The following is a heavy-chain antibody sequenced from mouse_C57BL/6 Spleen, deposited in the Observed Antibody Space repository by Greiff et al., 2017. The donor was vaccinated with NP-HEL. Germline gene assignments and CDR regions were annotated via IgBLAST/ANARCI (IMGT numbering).Heavy chain of an antibody. CDR2: INPNYGTT. CDR1: GYSFTDYN. J-gene: IGHJ4*01. D-gene: IGHD1-1*01. V-gene: IGHV1-39*01. CDR3: AREDYYGSSYGAMDY. Sequence: EVKLVESGPELVKPGASVKISCKASGYSFTDYNMNWVKQSNGKSLEWIGVINPNYGTTSYNQKFKGKATLTVDQSSSTAYMQLNSLTSEDSAVYYCAREDYYGSSYGAMDYWGQGTSVTVSS.